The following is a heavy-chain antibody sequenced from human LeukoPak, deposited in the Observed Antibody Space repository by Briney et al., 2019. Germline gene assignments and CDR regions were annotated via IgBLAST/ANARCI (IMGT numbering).Heavy chain of an antibody. D-gene: IGHD6-13*01. CDR2: ISYDGSNK. CDR1: GFTFSSYA. CDR3: GRWGVEAGIDD. Sequence: GGSLRLSCAASGFTFSSYAMHWVRQAPGKGLEWVAVISYDGSNKYYADSVKGRFTISRDDAKNSLYLEMNSLRAEDTAVYYCGRWGVEAGIDDWGQETLVTVSS. V-gene: IGHV3-30*07. J-gene: IGHJ4*02.